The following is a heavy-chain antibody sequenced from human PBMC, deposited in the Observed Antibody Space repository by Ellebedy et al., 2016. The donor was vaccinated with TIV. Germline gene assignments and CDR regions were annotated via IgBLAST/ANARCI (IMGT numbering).Heavy chain of an antibody. CDR1: GGSFSGYY. J-gene: IGHJ4*02. D-gene: IGHD3-22*01. V-gene: IGHV4-34*01. CDR2: INHSGST. CDR3: ARGRWYYYDSSGYYSPPPSRGYYFDY. Sequence: SETLSLXXAVYGGSFSGYYWSWIRQPPGKGLEWIGEINHSGSTNYNPSLKSRVTISVDTSKNQFSLKLSSVTAADTAVYYCARGRWYYYDSSGYYSPPPSRGYYFDYWGQGTLVTVSS.